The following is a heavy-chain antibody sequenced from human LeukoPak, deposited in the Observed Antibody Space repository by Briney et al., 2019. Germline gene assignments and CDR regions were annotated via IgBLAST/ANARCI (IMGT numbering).Heavy chain of an antibody. CDR2: ISAYNGNT. D-gene: IGHD3-3*01. CDR3: ARGSNVLRFLEWLLYPPYYYYYGMDV. V-gene: IGHV1-18*01. J-gene: IGHJ6*02. Sequence: ASVKVSCKASGYTFTTYGISWVRQAPGQGLEWMGWISAYNGNTNYAQKFQGRVTMTRNTSISTAYMELSSLRSEDTAVYYCARGSNVLRFLEWLLYPPYYYYYGMDVWGQGTTVTVSS. CDR1: GYTFTTYG.